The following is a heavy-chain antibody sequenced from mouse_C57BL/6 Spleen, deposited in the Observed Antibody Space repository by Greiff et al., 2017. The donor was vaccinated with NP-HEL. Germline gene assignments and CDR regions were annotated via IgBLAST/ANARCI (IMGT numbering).Heavy chain of an antibody. J-gene: IGHJ1*03. CDR2: ISSGGSYP. V-gene: IGHV5-6*02. D-gene: IGHD4-1*01. CDR3: ARRLTDWYFDV. Sequence: DVMLVESGGDLVKPGGSLKLSCAASGFTFSSYGMSWVRQTPDKRLEWVATISSGGSYPYYPDSGKGRLTISRDNAKNTLDLQMSSLKSEDTAMYYCARRLTDWYFDVWGTGTTVTVSS. CDR1: GFTFSSYG.